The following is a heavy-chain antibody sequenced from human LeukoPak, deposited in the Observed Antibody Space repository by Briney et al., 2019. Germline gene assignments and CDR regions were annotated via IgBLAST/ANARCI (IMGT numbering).Heavy chain of an antibody. CDR2: IYAGGWT. J-gene: IGHJ4*02. CDR1: GLEVSSSY. CDR3: ASHQDSTPRPGY. Sequence: GGSLRLSCAASGLEVSSSYLSWVRRAPGKGLEWVSVIYAGGWTYYADAVKGRFTISRDSFENTLYLQMNSLRLEDTGVYYCASHQDSTPRPGYWGQGTLVTVSS. D-gene: IGHD2-15*01. V-gene: IGHV3-53*05.